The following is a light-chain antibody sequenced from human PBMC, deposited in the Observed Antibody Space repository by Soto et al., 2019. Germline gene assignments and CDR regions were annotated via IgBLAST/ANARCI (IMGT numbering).Light chain of an antibody. CDR2: AAS. J-gene: IGKJ5*01. Sequence: IQLTQSPSSLSSSVGDRFSFTFRASQGISSYLAWYQQKPGKAPKLLIYAASTLQSGVPSRFSGSGSGTDFTLTISCLQSEDFATYYCQQYYSYPITFGQGTRLEIK. CDR3: QQYYSYPIT. CDR1: QGISSY. V-gene: IGKV1-8*01.